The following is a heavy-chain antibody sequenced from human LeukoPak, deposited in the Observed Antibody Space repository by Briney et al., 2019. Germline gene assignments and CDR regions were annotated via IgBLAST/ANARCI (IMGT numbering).Heavy chain of an antibody. Sequence: SETLSLTCTVSGYSISSGYYWAWIRQPPGKGLEWIGSIYHSGNTYYNPSLKSRVTISVDTSKNQFSLKLSSVTAADTAVYYCASTDYYDFYFDYWGQGTLVTVSS. J-gene: IGHJ4*02. CDR2: IYHSGNT. CDR3: ASTDYYDFYFDY. D-gene: IGHD3-22*01. V-gene: IGHV4-38-2*02. CDR1: GYSISSGYY.